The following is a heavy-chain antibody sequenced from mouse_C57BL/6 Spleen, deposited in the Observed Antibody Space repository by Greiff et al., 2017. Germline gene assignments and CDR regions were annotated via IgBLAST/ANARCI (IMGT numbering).Heavy chain of an antibody. V-gene: IGHV7-3*01. CDR2: IRNKANGYTT. J-gene: IGHJ3*01. Sequence: EVNLVESGGGLVQPGGSLSLSCAASGFTFTDYYMSWVRQPPGKALEWLGFIRNKANGYTTEYSASVKGRFTISRDNSQSILYLQMNALRAEDSATYYCARYRDGSSYGFAYWGQGTLVTVSA. CDR3: ARYRDGSSYGFAY. CDR1: GFTFTDYY. D-gene: IGHD1-1*01.